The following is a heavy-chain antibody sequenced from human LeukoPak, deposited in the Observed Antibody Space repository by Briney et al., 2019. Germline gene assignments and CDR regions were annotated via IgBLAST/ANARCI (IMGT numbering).Heavy chain of an antibody. J-gene: IGHJ4*02. CDR2: INTDGTTT. V-gene: IGHV3-74*01. Sequence: PGGSLRLSCAASGFTFSSYAMSWVRQAPGKGLMWVSHINTDGTTTTYADSVRGRFTVSRDNAKNTLYLEMSRLRAEDTAVYFCTRDNAYMFDYWGQGTQVAVSS. CDR1: GFTFSSYA. CDR3: TRDNAYMFDY. D-gene: IGHD2-2*01.